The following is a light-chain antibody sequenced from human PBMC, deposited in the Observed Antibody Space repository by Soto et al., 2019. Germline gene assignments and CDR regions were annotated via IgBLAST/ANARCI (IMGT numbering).Light chain of an antibody. CDR2: EAY. J-gene: IGKJ1*01. Sequence: DIQMTQSPSTQSASVGDRVTITGRASQSISSWLAWYQQKPGKAPSLLIYEAYNVESGVTSRFSGSGAGTEFTLTISSLQPHDFATYYCQQYQSYSPTVGQGTKVDIK. CDR1: QSISSW. V-gene: IGKV1-5*01. CDR3: QQYQSYSPT.